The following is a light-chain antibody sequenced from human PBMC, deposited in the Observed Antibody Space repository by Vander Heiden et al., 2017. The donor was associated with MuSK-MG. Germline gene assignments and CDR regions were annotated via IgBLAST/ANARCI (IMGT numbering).Light chain of an antibody. CDR1: SDDVGHHNN. Sequence: SALTQPRSVSGSPGQSVTIHCTGSSDDVGHHNNVAWYQQHPGKAPKVVIYDVTKRPSGVPDRFSGSKSGNTASLTISGLQADDEADYYCCSYAGRYICEIFGTGTKVTVL. CDR3: CSYAGRYICEI. J-gene: IGLJ1*01. V-gene: IGLV2-11*01. CDR2: DVT.